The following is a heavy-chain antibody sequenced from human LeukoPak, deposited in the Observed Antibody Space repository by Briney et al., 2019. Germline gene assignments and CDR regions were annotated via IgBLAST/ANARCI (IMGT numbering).Heavy chain of an antibody. CDR2: IYYSGST. Sequence: KPSETLSLTCTVSGGSISSYYWSWIRQPPGKGLEWIGYIYYSGSTNYNPSLKSRVTISVDTSKNQFSLKLSSVTAADTAVYYCAGGWAYDYWGQGTLVTVSS. V-gene: IGHV4-59*12. D-gene: IGHD6-13*01. CDR3: AGGWAYDY. CDR1: GGSISSYY. J-gene: IGHJ4*02.